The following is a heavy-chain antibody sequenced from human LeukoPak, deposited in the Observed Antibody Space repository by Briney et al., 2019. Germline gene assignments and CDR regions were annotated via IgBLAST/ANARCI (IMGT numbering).Heavy chain of an antibody. CDR3: ARGGLMMDV. Sequence: GGSLRLSCAASGFTFTTYWMTWVRQAPGKGLEWVANIRQGGSEKDYVDSVKGRFTNSRDNARNSLYLQMNSLRAEDTAVYYCARGGLMMDVWGKGTTVTVSS. V-gene: IGHV3-7*01. CDR1: GFTFTTYW. CDR2: IRQGGSEK. J-gene: IGHJ6*04. D-gene: IGHD2-8*01.